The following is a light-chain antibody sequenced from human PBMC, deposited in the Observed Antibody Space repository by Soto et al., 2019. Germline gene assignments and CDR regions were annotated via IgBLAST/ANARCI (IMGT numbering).Light chain of an antibody. CDR2: GAS. J-gene: IGKJ5*01. Sequence: EFVLTQSPGPLSLSPGERATLSRRASQTVRNNYLAWYQQKPGQAPRLLMYGASNRATGIPDRFSGTGSGTDFTLTISRLEPEDFAVYYCQQYGSSPYTFGLGTRLEIK. V-gene: IGKV3-20*01. CDR3: QQYGSSPYT. CDR1: QTVRNNY.